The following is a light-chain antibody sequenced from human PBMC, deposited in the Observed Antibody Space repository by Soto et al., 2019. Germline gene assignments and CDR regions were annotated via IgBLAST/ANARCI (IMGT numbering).Light chain of an antibody. CDR1: QSISSW. CDR2: DAS. CDR3: QQYNSYPYT. J-gene: IGKJ2*01. V-gene: IGKV1-5*01. Sequence: DIPMTQSPSTLSASVGDRVTITCRASQSISSWLAWYQQKPGQAPKLLIYDASSLESGVPSRFSGSGSGTEFTLTISSLQPDDFATYYCQQYNSYPYTFGQGTKLEIK.